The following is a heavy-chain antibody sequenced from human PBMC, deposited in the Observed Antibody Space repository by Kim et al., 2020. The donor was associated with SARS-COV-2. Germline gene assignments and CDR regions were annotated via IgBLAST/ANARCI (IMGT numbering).Heavy chain of an antibody. Sequence: GGSLRLSCEASGFTFSNYVMHWVRQAPGRGLALVAAISANGGSTYYADCVKGRFTISRDQSKNTLDLQMGSLRPDDMAVYYCARESASKIGHYNAFDFWG. D-gene: IGHD4-17*01. J-gene: IGHJ3*01. CDR3: ARESASKIGHYNAFDF. V-gene: IGHV3-64*02. CDR1: GFTFSNYV. CDR2: ISANGGST.